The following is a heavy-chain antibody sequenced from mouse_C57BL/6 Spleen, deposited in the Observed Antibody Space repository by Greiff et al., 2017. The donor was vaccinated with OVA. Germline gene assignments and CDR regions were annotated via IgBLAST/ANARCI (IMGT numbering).Heavy chain of an antibody. J-gene: IGHJ1*03. CDR3: ATSGSPYWYCDV. CDR2: INPYNGGT. D-gene: IGHD1-1*01. CDR1: GYTFTDYY. V-gene: IGHV1-19*01. Sequence: EVQLQQSGPVLVKPGASVKMSCKASGYTFTDYYMNWVKQSHGKSLEWIGVINPYNGGTSYNQKFKGKATLTVDKSSSTAYMELNSLTSEDSAVYYCATSGSPYWYCDVWGTGTTVTVSS.